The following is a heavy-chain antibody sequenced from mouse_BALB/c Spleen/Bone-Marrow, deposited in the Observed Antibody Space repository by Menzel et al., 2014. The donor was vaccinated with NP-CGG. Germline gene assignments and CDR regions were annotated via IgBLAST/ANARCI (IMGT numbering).Heavy chain of an antibody. CDR2: INPDSSTI. J-gene: IGHJ1*01. V-gene: IGHV4-1*02. Sequence: EVKVVESGGGLVQPGGSLKLSCAASGFDFSRYWMSWVRQAPGKGLEWIGEINPDSSTINYTPSLKDKFIISRDNAKNTLYLQMDKVRSEDTALYYCTSYDGYYYWYCGVWGAGTTVTVSS. CDR1: GFDFSRYW. D-gene: IGHD2-3*01. CDR3: TSYDGYYYWYCGV.